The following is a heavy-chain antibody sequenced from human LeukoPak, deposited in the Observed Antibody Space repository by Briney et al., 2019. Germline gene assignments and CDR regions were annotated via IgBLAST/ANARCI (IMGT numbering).Heavy chain of an antibody. CDR3: ARDTNGLAY. CDR1: GFTFSSHR. CDR2: VSSDGSTT. J-gene: IGHJ4*02. D-gene: IGHD2-8*01. V-gene: IGHV3-74*01. Sequence: PGGSLRLSCAASGFTFSSHRMHWVRQAPGKGLVWVSCVSSDGSTTNRADSVKGRFTISRDNAKSTLYLQMSSLRAEDTAVYYCARDTNGLAYWGLGTRVSVSS.